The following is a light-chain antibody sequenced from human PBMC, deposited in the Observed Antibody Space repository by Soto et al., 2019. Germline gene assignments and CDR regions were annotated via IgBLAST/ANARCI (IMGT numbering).Light chain of an antibody. CDR3: SAWDDSLNGWV. J-gene: IGLJ3*02. CDR1: NSNIGTNT. CDR2: TDN. Sequence: QSVLTQPPSASGTPGQRVTISCSGSNSNIGTNTVNWYQQLPGTAPKLLIYTDNQRPSGVPDRFSGSKSGSSASLAISGLQSEDEAAYYCSAWDDSLNGWVFGGGTKVTVL. V-gene: IGLV1-44*01.